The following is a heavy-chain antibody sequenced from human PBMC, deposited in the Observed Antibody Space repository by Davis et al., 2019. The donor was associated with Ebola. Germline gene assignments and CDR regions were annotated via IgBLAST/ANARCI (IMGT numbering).Heavy chain of an antibody. CDR2: IYYSGIT. D-gene: IGHD3-3*01. V-gene: IGHV4-59*12. CDR1: GGSISSYY. CDR3: ARGLGIFGVWVDP. J-gene: IGHJ5*02. Sequence: GSLRLSCTVSGGSISSYYWSWIRQPPGKGLEWIGYIYYSGITYYNPSLKSRVTISVDTSKNQFSLKLSPVTAADTAVYYCARGLGIFGVWVDPWGQGTLVTVSS.